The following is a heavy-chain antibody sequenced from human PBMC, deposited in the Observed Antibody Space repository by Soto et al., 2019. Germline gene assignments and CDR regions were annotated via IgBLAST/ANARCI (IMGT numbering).Heavy chain of an antibody. CDR3: AMDMDTYGYGLFNY. CDR1: GFTFSNFW. Sequence: EVQLVESEGGLVQPVGSLRLSCAASGFTFSNFWMSWVRQAPGKGLEWVANIKEDGSEKHSVDSVKGRFTISRDISKNSLYLQMNSLRPEDTAVYYCAMDMDTYGYGLFNYWGQGTLVTVSS. J-gene: IGHJ4*02. CDR2: IKEDGSEK. D-gene: IGHD5-18*01. V-gene: IGHV3-7*04.